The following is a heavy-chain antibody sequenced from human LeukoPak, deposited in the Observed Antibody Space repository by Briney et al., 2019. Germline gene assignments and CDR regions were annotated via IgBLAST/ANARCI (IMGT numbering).Heavy chain of an antibody. CDR2: ISGGGDIT. D-gene: IGHD2-21*02. J-gene: IGHJ4*02. CDR1: GFNFANHA. Sequence: GGSLRLSCAASGFNFANHAMSWVRQTAGKGLEWVTAISGGGDITYYADSVKGRFTISRDNSKDTLFLQMHSLRPGDTAVYYCVREDTPATANYWGQGTLVTISS. V-gene: IGHV3-23*01. CDR3: VREDTPATANY.